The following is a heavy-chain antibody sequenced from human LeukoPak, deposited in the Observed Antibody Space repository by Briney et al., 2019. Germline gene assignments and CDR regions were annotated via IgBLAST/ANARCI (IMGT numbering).Heavy chain of an antibody. CDR2: IKQDGSEK. D-gene: IGHD3-3*01. Sequence: PGGSLRLSCAASGFTFSSYWMSWVRQAPGKGLEWVANIKQDGSEKYYVDSVKGRFTISRDNAKNSLYLQMNSLRAEDTAVYYCARDRDYYDFWSGYLENDAFDIWGQGTVVTVSS. CDR3: ARDRDYYDFWSGYLENDAFDI. V-gene: IGHV3-7*01. J-gene: IGHJ3*02. CDR1: GFTFSSYW.